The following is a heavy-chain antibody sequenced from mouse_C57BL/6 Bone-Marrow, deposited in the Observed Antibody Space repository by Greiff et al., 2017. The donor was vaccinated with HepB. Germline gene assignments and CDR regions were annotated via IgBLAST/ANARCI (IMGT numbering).Heavy chain of an antibody. Sequence: VQLKESGPELVKPGASVKISCKASGYSFTDYNMNWVKQSNGKSLEWIGVINPNYGTTSYNQKFKGKATLTVDQSSSTAYMQLNSLTSEDASVYYCARFDYDGWYFDVWGTGTTVTVSS. D-gene: IGHD2-4*01. CDR3: ARFDYDGWYFDV. J-gene: IGHJ1*03. CDR2: INPNYGTT. V-gene: IGHV1-39*01. CDR1: GYSFTDYN.